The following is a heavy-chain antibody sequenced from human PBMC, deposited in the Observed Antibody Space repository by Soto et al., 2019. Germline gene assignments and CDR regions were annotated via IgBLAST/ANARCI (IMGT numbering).Heavy chain of an antibody. D-gene: IGHD2-2*01. CDR3: ARAGLVLVPPPVNSDSYYYAMDA. CDR2: IIPRSATS. V-gene: IGHV1-69*14. Sequence: QVQLVQSGAEVKKPGSSVKVSCKASGDTFSTYTITWMRQAPGQGLEWMGGIIPRSATSNYAQKFQGRVTITADKSPNTASTQLSSLSSEDTAVYYCARAGLVLVPPPVNSDSYYYAMDAWGQGTTVTVSS. CDR1: GDTFSTYT. J-gene: IGHJ6*02.